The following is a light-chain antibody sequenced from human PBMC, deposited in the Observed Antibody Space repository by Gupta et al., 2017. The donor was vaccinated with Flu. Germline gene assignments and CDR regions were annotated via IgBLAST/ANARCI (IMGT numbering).Light chain of an antibody. J-gene: IGLJ1*01. CDR3: QSADSTSTYYV. V-gene: IGLV3-25*03. Sequence: SYELTQPPSVSVSPGQTARITCSGDALPNQYVYWFQQKTGQAPALLIYKDTERPSGIPERFSASGSGTTVTLTISGVRAEDEADYYCQSADSTSTYYVFGAGTKVIVL. CDR2: KDT. CDR1: ALPNQY.